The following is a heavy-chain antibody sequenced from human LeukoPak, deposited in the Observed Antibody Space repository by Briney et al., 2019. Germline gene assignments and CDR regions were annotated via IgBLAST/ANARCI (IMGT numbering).Heavy chain of an antibody. CDR2: MSRTADRI. J-gene: IGHJ4*02. CDR3: ASDPYLANFWTGYPHY. D-gene: IGHD3/OR15-3a*01. V-gene: IGHV3-48*03. CDR1: GGTLSTYE. Sequence: GGSLRLSCTIFGGTLSTYEFNWVRQAPGKRPEWISYMSRTADRIDHADSVKGRFTMSRDNAKNSVYLQMNSLRVDDTAIYYCASDPYLANFWTGYPHYWGQGTLVTVSS.